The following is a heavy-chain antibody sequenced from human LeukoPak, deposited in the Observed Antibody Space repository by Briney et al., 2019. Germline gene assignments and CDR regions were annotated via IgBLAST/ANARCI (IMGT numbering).Heavy chain of an antibody. CDR3: ARAPENLAPLDY. CDR1: GFTFRSYS. Sequence: GGSLRLSCAASGFTFRSYSMNWVRQAPGKGLEWVSSISSSSSYIYYADSVKGRFTISRDNAKNSLYLQMNSLRAEDTAVYYCARAPENLAPLDYWGQGTLVTVSS. V-gene: IGHV3-21*01. D-gene: IGHD1-14*01. CDR2: ISSSSSYI. J-gene: IGHJ4*02.